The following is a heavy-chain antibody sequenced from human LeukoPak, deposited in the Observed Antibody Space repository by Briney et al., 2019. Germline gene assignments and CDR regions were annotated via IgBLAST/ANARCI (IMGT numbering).Heavy chain of an antibody. CDR1: GGSISSYY. J-gene: IGHJ4*02. CDR3: ARRRRFVGAAAGFDY. Sequence: PSETLSLTCTVSGGSISSYYWSWIRQPPGKGLEWIGEINHSGSTNYNPSLKSRVTISVDTSKNQFSPKLSSVIAADTAVYYCARRRRFVGAAAGFDYWGQGTLVTVSS. CDR2: INHSGST. D-gene: IGHD6-13*01. V-gene: IGHV4-34*01.